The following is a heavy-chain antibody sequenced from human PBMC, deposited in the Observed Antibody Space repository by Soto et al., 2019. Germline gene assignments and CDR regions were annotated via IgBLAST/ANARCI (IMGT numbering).Heavy chain of an antibody. J-gene: IGHJ4*02. CDR1: GFTFSSYG. D-gene: IGHD5-18*01. Sequence: GGSLRLSCAASGFTFSSYGMHWVRQAPGKGLEWVAVIWYDGSNKYYADSVKGRFTIPRDNSKNTLYLQMNSLRAEDTAVYYCARGYSYVRGDFDYWGQGTLVTVSS. V-gene: IGHV3-33*01. CDR2: IWYDGSNK. CDR3: ARGYSYVRGDFDY.